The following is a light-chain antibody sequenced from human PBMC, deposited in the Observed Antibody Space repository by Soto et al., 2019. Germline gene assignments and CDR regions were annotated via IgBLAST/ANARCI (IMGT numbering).Light chain of an antibody. V-gene: IGKV3-20*01. CDR2: GAS. CDR1: QSVSSSY. J-gene: IGKJ1*01. CDR3: QQYGSSGT. Sequence: IGLTQSPGTLSLSPGERATLSCRASQSVSSSYLAWYQQKPGQAPRLLIYGASSRATGIPDRFSGSGSGTDFTLTISRLEPEDFAVYYCQQYGSSGTFGQRTKVAI.